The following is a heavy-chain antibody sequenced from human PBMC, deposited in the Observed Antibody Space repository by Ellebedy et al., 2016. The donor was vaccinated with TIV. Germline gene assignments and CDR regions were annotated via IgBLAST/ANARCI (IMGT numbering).Heavy chain of an antibody. CDR3: VRDLTNYGSSSY. Sequence: AASVKVSCKASGNTFTSYSIYWVRQAPGQGLEWVGWINPNSGDTNYAQKLRGRVTVTGDTSISTAYMELSRLVSDDTAVYYCVRDLTNYGSSSYWGQGTLVTVSS. J-gene: IGHJ4*02. V-gene: IGHV1-2*02. CDR1: GNTFTSYS. D-gene: IGHD3-22*01. CDR2: INPNSGDT.